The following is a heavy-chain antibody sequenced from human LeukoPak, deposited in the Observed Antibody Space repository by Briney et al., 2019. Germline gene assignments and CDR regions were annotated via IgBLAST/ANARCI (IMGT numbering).Heavy chain of an antibody. CDR3: ARGKRGIPDYGGPSGLYGMDV. V-gene: IGHV3-53*01. D-gene: IGHD4-23*01. J-gene: IGHJ6*02. CDR1: GFTVSSNY. Sequence: GGSLRLSCAASGFTVSSNYMSWVRQAPGKGLEWVSVIYSGGSTYYADSVKGRFTISRDNSKNTLYLQMNSLRAEDTAVYYCARGKRGIPDYGGPSGLYGMDVWGQGTTVTVSS. CDR2: IYSGGST.